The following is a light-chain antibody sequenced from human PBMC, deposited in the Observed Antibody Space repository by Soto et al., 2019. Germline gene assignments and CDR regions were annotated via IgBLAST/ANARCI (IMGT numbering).Light chain of an antibody. CDR2: GAS. V-gene: IGKV3-20*01. CDR3: QQYGSSPRP. J-gene: IGKJ5*01. Sequence: IVVTQSPATVSLSQRERATLSCRASQSVSSYLAWYQQKPGQPPRLLIYGASNRATGIPDRFSGSGSGTDFTLTITRLEPEDFAVYFCQQYGSSPRPFGQGTRLE. CDR1: QSVSSY.